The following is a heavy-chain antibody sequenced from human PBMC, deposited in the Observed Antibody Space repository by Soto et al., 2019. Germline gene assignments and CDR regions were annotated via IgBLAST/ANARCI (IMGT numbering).Heavy chain of an antibody. Sequence: SETLSLTCTISGASISGFYWSWIRKSAGKGLEWIGRIYATGTTDYNPSLKSRVMMSVDTSKKQFSLKLRSVTAADTAVYYCVRDGTKTLRDWFDPWGQGISVTV. CDR1: GASISGFY. CDR3: VRDGTKTLRDWFDP. J-gene: IGHJ5*02. D-gene: IGHD1-1*01. CDR2: IYATGTT. V-gene: IGHV4-4*07.